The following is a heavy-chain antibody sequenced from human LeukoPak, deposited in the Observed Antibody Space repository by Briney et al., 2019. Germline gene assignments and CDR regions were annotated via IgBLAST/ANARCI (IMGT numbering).Heavy chain of an antibody. J-gene: IGHJ4*02. CDR2: ISGYNGNT. Sequence: GSVKVSCKASTYTFTRYGISWVRQAPGQGLEWMGWISGYNGNTNYAQKFLGRVSMTADTATSTAYMELRSLTSDDTAMYYCARSGRGTYYYFVLWGQGTLVTVSS. V-gene: IGHV1-18*01. CDR1: TYTFTRYG. D-gene: IGHD5-12*01. CDR3: ARSGRGTYYYFVL.